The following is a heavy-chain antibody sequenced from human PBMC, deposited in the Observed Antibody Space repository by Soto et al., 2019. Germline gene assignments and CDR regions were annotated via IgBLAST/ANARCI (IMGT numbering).Heavy chain of an antibody. CDR3: ARGGSNDWQVAFDI. CDR2: INHRGSN. Sequence: QLQQWGAGLLKPSETLSLTCVVSGGSFSTYYYNWIRQSPVKWLEWIGEINHRGSNNYSPSLKIRVTMSLDTSKNQFSLRLTSVTAADTAVYYCARGGSNDWQVAFDIWGQGTMVTVSS. J-gene: IGHJ3*02. V-gene: IGHV4-34*01. CDR1: GGSFSTYY. D-gene: IGHD3-9*01.